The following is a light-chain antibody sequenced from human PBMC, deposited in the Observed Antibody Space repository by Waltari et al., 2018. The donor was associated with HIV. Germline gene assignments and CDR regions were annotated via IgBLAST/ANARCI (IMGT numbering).Light chain of an antibody. CDR3: CSYGGSWSFV. J-gene: IGLJ2*01. V-gene: IGLV2-11*01. Sequence: HSALTQPRSVSGSPGQSVTISCAGSNSDVGSYGYVSWYYQKSGKAPQLLIYDVNKRPSGVPPRFSGAKSGDTASLTISGLQAEDEGDFYCCSYGGSWSFVFGGGTRVTVL. CDR2: DVN. CDR1: NSDVGSYGY.